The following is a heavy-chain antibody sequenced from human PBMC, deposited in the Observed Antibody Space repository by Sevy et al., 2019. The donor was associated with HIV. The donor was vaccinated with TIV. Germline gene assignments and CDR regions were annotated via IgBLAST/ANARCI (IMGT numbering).Heavy chain of an antibody. CDR1: GYTFTSYA. J-gene: IGHJ4*02. D-gene: IGHD3-10*01. CDR2: INAGNGNT. V-gene: IGHV1-3*01. Sequence: ASLKVSCKASGYTFTSYAMHWVRQAPGQRLEWMGWINAGNGNTKYSQKFQGRVTITRDTSASTAYMELSSLRSEDTAVYYCARDASTMVRGVIIKGAAFDYWGQGTLVTVSS. CDR3: ARDASTMVRGVIIKGAAFDY.